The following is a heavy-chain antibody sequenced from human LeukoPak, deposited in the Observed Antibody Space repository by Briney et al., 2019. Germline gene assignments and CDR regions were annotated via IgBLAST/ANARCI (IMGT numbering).Heavy chain of an antibody. V-gene: IGHV4-34*01. J-gene: IGHJ5*02. CDR3: AREIWGADHPSNWFDP. CDR2: INHSGST. CDR1: GGSFSGYY. Sequence: SETLSLTCAVYGGSFSGYYWSWIRQPPGKGLEWIGEINHSGSTNYNPSLKSRVTISVDTSKNQFSLKLSSVTAADTAVYYCAREIWGADHPSNWFDPWGQETLVTVSS. D-gene: IGHD7-27*01.